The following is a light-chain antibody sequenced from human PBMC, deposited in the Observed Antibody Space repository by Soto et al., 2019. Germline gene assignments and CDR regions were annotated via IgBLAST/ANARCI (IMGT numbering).Light chain of an antibody. Sequence: SYELTQPPSXXXXXXXXXXXTCGGNNIGSKSVHWYQQKPGQAPVLVIYYDNNRPSGIPERFSGSNSGNTATLTISRVEAGDEAGYCCQVWDSSSDHVVFGGGTKLTVL. CDR1: NIGSKS. CDR2: YDN. V-gene: IGLV3-21*01. J-gene: IGLJ2*01. CDR3: QVWDSSSDHVV.